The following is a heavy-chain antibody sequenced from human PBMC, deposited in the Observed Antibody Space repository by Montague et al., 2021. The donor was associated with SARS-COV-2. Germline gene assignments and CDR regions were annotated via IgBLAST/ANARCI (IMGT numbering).Heavy chain of an antibody. CDR2: SRYGGTS. D-gene: IGHD1-1*01. J-gene: IGHJ2*01. CDR1: SGSISNDIYY. CDR3: ARQDIQLRFDL. V-gene: IGHV4-39*01. Sequence: SETRSLTCTVSSGSISNDIYYWGWIRQPPGKGPVWIGGSRYGGTSYYNPSLKSRVTISIDTSKNQCSLKMTAVTAADTAVYFCARQDIQLRFDLWGRGTLDTVSS.